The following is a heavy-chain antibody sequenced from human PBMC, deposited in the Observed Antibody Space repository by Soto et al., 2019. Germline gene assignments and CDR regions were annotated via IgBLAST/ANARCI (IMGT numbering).Heavy chain of an antibody. Sequence: QAHLVQSGAEVKKPGSSVKVSCKASGGTFSTSSINWVRQAPGQGLEWMGGILPIFGTADYAQRFLGRVTLPADASTSTAYMDLLSLRSEDTAVYYCALGHEFGCNSDAFVIWGQGTRVIVSS. J-gene: IGHJ3*02. CDR1: GGTFSTSS. V-gene: IGHV1-69*12. CDR2: ILPIFGTA. D-gene: IGHD3-10*01. CDR3: ALGHEFGCNSDAFVI.